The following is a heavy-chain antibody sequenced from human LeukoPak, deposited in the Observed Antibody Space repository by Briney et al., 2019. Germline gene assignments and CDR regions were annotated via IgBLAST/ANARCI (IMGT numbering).Heavy chain of an antibody. CDR1: GITFSDYY. Sequence: PGGSLRLSCAASGITFSDYYMTWIRQAPGKGLEWVSYISSSGSMINYADSVKGRFTISRDNAKNSLYLQMNSLRVEDTAVYYCARDFRVRGVIITYGYWGQGTLVTVSS. V-gene: IGHV3-11*01. D-gene: IGHD3-10*01. CDR3: ARDFRVRGVIITYGY. J-gene: IGHJ4*02. CDR2: ISSSGSMI.